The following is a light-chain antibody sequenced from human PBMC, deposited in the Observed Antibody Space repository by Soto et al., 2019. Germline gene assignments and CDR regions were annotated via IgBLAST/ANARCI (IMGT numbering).Light chain of an antibody. J-gene: IGKJ1*01. V-gene: IGKV3-20*01. CDR3: QQYGSSPRT. Sequence: EIVLTQSPGTLSLSPGERATLSCRASQSVSSSYLAWYQQKPGQAPRLLIYGASSRATGIPDRFSGSGSGTDFTLTISRLEPRDFAVYYGQQYGSSPRTFGQGTKVEIK. CDR2: GAS. CDR1: QSVSSSY.